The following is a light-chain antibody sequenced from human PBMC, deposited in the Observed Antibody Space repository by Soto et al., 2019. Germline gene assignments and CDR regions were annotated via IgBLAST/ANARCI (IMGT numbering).Light chain of an antibody. CDR1: SSNIGAGYD. CDR2: GNF. Sequence: QSVLTQPPSVSGAPGQGVTISCTGSSSNIGAGYDVHWYQQLPGTAPKLVIYGNFNRPSGVPDRFSGSKSGTSASLAITGLQAEDEANYYCHSYDSSLSAWVFGGGTKLTVL. CDR3: HSYDSSLSAWV. V-gene: IGLV1-40*01. J-gene: IGLJ3*02.